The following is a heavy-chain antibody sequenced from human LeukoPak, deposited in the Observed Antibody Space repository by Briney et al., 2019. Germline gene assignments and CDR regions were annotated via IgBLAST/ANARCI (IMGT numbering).Heavy chain of an antibody. J-gene: IGHJ4*02. CDR1: GGSFSGYY. CDR2: INHSGST. Sequence: SETLSLTCAAYGGSFSGYYWSWIRQPPGKGLEWIGEINHSGSTNYNPSLKSRVTISVDTSKNQFSLKLSSVTAADTAVYYCARVGAPSNDDSSGYQVDYWGQGTLVTVSS. V-gene: IGHV4-34*01. D-gene: IGHD3-22*01. CDR3: ARVGAPSNDDSSGYQVDY.